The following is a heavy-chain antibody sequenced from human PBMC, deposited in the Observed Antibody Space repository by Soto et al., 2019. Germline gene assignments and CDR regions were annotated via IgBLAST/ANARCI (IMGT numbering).Heavy chain of an antibody. D-gene: IGHD2-21*01. CDR2: IYYRGST. CDR1: GGSISRYY. CDR3: ARYCGGSYYFDY. Sequence: SETLSLNCHVSGGSISRYYWSWIGQPPGKGLQWIGYIYYRGSTNYNPSLKRRVTTSVDTSKNPFSQKLRSVTAADSAAYYCARYCGGSYYFDYWGQGTLVTVSS. J-gene: IGHJ4*02. V-gene: IGHV4-59*01.